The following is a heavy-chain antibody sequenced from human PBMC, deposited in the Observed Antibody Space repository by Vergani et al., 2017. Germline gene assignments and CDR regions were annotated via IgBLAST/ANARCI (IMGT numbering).Heavy chain of an antibody. D-gene: IGHD2-2*01. CDR2: INHSGST. CDR3: ARGKRDIVVVPAARGVDYYYMDV. CDR1: GGSFSGYY. V-gene: IGHV4-34*01. Sequence: QVQLQQWGAGLLKPSETLSLTCAVYGGSFSGYYWSWIRQPPGKGLEWIGEINHSGSTNYNPSLKSRVTISVDTSKNPFSLKLSSVTAADTAVYYCARGKRDIVVVPAARGVDYYYMDVWGKGTTVTVSS. J-gene: IGHJ6*03.